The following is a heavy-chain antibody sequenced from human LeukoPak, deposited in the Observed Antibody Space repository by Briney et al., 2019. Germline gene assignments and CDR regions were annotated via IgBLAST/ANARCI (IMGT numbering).Heavy chain of an antibody. Sequence: SQTLSLTCTVSGGSISRGGYYWSWIRQHPGKGLEWIGYIYYSGSTYYNPSLKSRVTISVDTSKNQFSPKLSSVTAADTAVYYCARARVRWPFDYWGQGTLVTVSS. D-gene: IGHD4-23*01. J-gene: IGHJ4*02. CDR2: IYYSGST. V-gene: IGHV4-31*03. CDR1: GGSISRGGYY. CDR3: ARARVRWPFDY.